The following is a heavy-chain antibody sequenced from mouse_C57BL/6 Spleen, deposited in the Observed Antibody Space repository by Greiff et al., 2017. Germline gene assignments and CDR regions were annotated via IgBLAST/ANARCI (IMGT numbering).Heavy chain of an antibody. J-gene: IGHJ4*01. Sequence: EVKVEESGGGLVKPGGSLKLSCAASGFTFSDYGMHWVRQAPEKGLEWVAYISSGSSTIYYADTVKGRFTISRDNAKNTLFLQMTRLRSEDTAMYYCAGGGTVEDYAMDYWGQGTSVTVSS. D-gene: IGHD1-1*01. CDR3: AGGGTVEDYAMDY. V-gene: IGHV5-17*01. CDR2: ISSGSSTI. CDR1: GFTFSDYG.